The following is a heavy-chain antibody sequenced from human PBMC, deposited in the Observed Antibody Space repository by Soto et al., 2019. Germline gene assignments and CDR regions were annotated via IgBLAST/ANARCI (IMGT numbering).Heavy chain of an antibody. Sequence: QVQLVESGGGVVQPGRSLRLSCAASGFTFSSYGMHWVRQAPGKGLEWVAVISDDGSNKYYADSVKGRFTISRDNSKNTVYLHMNSLRAEDTAVYYCAKLSLFYYDSSGYHKPFDYWGQRTVVTVSS. CDR1: GFTFSSYG. V-gene: IGHV3-30*18. CDR2: ISDDGSNK. D-gene: IGHD3-22*01. J-gene: IGHJ4*02. CDR3: AKLSLFYYDSSGYHKPFDY.